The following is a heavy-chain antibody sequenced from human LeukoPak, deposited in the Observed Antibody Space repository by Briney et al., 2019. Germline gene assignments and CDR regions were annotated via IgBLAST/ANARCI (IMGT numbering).Heavy chain of an antibody. Sequence: SETLSLTCTISGGSISSYYWSWIRQPPGKGLEWIGYIYYSGSTSYNPSLKSRVTILVDTSKNQFSLKLRSVTAADTAVYYCARGGSDYGDYVGAFDIWGQGTMVTVSS. CDR2: IYYSGST. CDR3: ARGGSDYGDYVGAFDI. CDR1: GGSISSYY. D-gene: IGHD4-17*01. V-gene: IGHV4-59*08. J-gene: IGHJ3*02.